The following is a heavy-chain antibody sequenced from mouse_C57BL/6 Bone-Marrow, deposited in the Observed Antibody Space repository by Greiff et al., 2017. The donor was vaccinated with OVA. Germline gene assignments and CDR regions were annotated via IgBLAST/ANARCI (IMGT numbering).Heavy chain of an antibody. CDR3: ARFPAYYSNYFDY. CDR1: GYTFTSYW. CDR2: IDPSDSYT. V-gene: IGHV1-50*01. J-gene: IGHJ2*01. Sequence: QVQLQQPGAELVKPGASVKLSCKASGYTFTSYWMQWVKQRPGQGLEWIGEIDPSDSYTNYNQKFKGKATLTVDTSSSTAYMQLSSLTSEDAAVYYCARFPAYYSNYFDYWGQGTTLTVSS. D-gene: IGHD2-5*01.